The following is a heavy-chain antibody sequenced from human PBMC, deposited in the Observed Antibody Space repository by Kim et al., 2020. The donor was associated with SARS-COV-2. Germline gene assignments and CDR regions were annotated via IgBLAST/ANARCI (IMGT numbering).Heavy chain of an antibody. D-gene: IGHD3-10*01. CDR2: IIPILGIA. CDR3: ARDYGTSARITGDY. CDR1: GGTFSSYA. V-gene: IGHV1-69*04. Sequence: SVKVSCKASGGTFSSYAISWVRQAPGQGLEWMGRIIPILGIANYAQKFQGRVTITADKSTSTAYMELSSLRSEDTAVYYCARDYGTSARITGDYWGQGTLVTVSS. J-gene: IGHJ4*02.